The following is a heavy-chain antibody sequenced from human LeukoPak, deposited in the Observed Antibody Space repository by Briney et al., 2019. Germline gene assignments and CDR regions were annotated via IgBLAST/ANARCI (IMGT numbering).Heavy chain of an antibody. CDR3: ARGVEMATIRGPFFDY. V-gene: IGHV3-30-3*01. CDR1: GFTFSSYA. J-gene: IGHJ4*02. Sequence: PGGSLRLSCAASGFTFSSYAMHWVRQAPGKGLEWVAFISYDGSNKYYADSVKGRFTISRDNSKNTLYLQMNSLRAEDTAVYYCARGVEMATIRGPFFDYWGQGTLVTVSS. D-gene: IGHD5-24*01. CDR2: ISYDGSNK.